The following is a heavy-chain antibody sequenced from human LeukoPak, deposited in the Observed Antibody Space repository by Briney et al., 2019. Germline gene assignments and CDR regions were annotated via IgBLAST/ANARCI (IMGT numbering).Heavy chain of an antibody. CDR1: GGSISSGDYY. CDR3: ARDLRLGSSTSPYYYYYMDV. J-gene: IGHJ6*03. CDR2: IYYSGST. V-gene: IGHV4-30-4*08. Sequence: SQTLSLTCTVSGGSISSGDYYWSWIRQPPGKGLEWIGYIYYSGSTYYNPSLKSRVTISVDTSKNQFSLKLSSVTAADTAVYYCARDLRLGSSTSPYYYYYMDVWGKGTTVTVSS. D-gene: IGHD2-2*01.